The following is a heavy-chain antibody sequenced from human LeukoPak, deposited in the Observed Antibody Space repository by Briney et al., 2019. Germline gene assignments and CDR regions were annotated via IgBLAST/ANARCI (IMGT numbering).Heavy chain of an antibody. CDR3: AGGAHWGFFDY. V-gene: IGHV4-59*01. D-gene: IGHD3-16*01. Sequence: SETLSLTCTVSDDSISSYYWSWIRQPPGKGLEWIGNIYYSGSTNYNPSLKRRVTISVDTSKNQFSLKRSSVTAADTAVYYCAGGAHWGFFDYWGQGTLVTVSP. CDR2: IYYSGST. CDR1: DDSISSYY. J-gene: IGHJ4*02.